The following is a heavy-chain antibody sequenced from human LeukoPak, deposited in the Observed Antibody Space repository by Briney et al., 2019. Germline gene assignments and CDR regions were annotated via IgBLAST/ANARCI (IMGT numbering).Heavy chain of an antibody. D-gene: IGHD3/OR15-3a*01. J-gene: IGHJ6*02. CDR2: IKQDGSEK. CDR3: ASRGPEYYYYYYGMDV. Sequence: PGGSLRLSCAASGFTFSSYWMSWVRQAPGKGLEWVANIKQDGSEKYYVDSVKGRFTISRDNAKNSLYLQMNSLRAEDTAVYYCASRGPEYYYYYYGMDVWGQGTTVTVSS. V-gene: IGHV3-7*01. CDR1: GFTFSSYW.